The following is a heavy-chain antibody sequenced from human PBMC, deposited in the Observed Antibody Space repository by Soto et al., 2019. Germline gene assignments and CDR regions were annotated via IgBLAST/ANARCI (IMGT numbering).Heavy chain of an antibody. CDR2: ISNDGSKK. CDR3: ARDVAMPTGFGLGY. Sequence: QVQVVESGGGVVQPGTSLRLSCAASGFAFTNYGIHWVRQAPGKGLEWVAHISNDGSKKFYADSVKGRFTISRDNSENTVYLQKTSLRPDDTAVFYCARDVAMPTGFGLGYWGQGTLVTVSS. J-gene: IGHJ4*02. D-gene: IGHD3-16*01. V-gene: IGHV3-30*03. CDR1: GFAFTNYG.